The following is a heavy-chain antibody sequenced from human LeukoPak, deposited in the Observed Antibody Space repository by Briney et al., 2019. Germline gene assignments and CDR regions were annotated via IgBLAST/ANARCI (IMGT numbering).Heavy chain of an antibody. J-gene: IGHJ6*02. CDR2: TSYDGSNQ. CDR1: GFTFSSYG. V-gene: IGHV3-30*03. CDR3: ARDRGYYGSGSYYGSHFYYGMDV. D-gene: IGHD3-10*01. Sequence: GRSLRLSCAASGFTFSSYGMHWVRQAPGKGLEWVALTSYDGSNQYYADSVKGRFTISRDNSKNTLYLQMSSLRAEDTAVYYCARDRGYYGSGSYYGSHFYYGMDVWGQGTTVTVSS.